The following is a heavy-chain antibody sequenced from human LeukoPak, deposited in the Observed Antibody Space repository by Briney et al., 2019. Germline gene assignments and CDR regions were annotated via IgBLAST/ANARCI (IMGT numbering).Heavy chain of an antibody. CDR2: LYDYGRT. V-gene: IGHV4-59*11. CDR3: ATIKRGNIFGYFDF. Sequence: SETLSLTCTVSGGSISSHYWSWIRQPPGKGLEWIGYLYDYGRTKHNPSLNSRLTLSADTSKNQFSLRLSSVTVADTAVYFCATIKRGNIFGYFDFWGQGILVAVSS. CDR1: GGSISSHY. J-gene: IGHJ4*02. D-gene: IGHD5-18*01.